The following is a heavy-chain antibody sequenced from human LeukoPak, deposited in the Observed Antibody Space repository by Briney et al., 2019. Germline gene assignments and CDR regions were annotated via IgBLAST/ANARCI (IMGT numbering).Heavy chain of an antibody. V-gene: IGHV3-30*03. J-gene: IGHJ4*02. CDR1: GFTFSSYG. CDR3: ARGDIVRMFDY. CDR2: ISYDGSNK. D-gene: IGHD3-9*01. Sequence: GGSLRLSCAASGFTFSSYGMHWVRQAPGKGLEWVAVISYDGSNKYYADSVKGRFTISRDNAKNSLYLQMNSLRAEDTAVYYCARGDIVRMFDYWGQGTLVTVSS.